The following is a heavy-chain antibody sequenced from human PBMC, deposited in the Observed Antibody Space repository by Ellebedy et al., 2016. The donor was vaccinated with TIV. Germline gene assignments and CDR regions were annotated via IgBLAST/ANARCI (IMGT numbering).Heavy chain of an antibody. CDR2: IIPILGIA. J-gene: IGHJ4*02. D-gene: IGHD3-22*01. V-gene: IGHV1-69*04. Sequence: ASVKVSCKASGGTFSSHAISWVRQAPGQGLEWMGRIIPILGIANYAQKFQGRVTITADKSTSTAYMELSSLRSEDTAVYYCARDRMEYYDSSGYYQGAFDYWGQGTLVTVSS. CDR1: GGTFSSHA. CDR3: ARDRMEYYDSSGYYQGAFDY.